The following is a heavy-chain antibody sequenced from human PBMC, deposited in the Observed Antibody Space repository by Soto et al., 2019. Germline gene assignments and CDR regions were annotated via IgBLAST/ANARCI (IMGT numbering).Heavy chain of an antibody. D-gene: IGHD3-22*01. CDR1: GGTFSSYA. CDR2: IIPIFGTA. J-gene: IGHJ3*02. CDR3: VSVYFDSSGSHSDASDI. V-gene: IGHV1-69*13. Sequence: GASVKVSCKASGGTFSSYAISWVRQAPGQGLEWMGGIIPIFGTANYAQKFQGRVTITADESTSTAYMELSSLRSEDTAVDYYVSVYFDSSGSHSDASDISVHGTMLT.